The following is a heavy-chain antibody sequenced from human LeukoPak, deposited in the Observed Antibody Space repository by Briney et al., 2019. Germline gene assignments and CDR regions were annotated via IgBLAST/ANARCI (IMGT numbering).Heavy chain of an antibody. J-gene: IGHJ3*02. CDR1: GFTFSSYS. Sequence: GGSLRLSCAASGFTFSSYSMNWVRQAPGKGLEWVSSISSSSSYIYYADSVKGRFTISRDNAKNSLYLQMNSLRAEDTAVYYCARDLSSSWREVDAFDIWGQGTMVTVSS. CDR2: ISSSSSYI. CDR3: ARDLSSSWREVDAFDI. V-gene: IGHV3-21*01. D-gene: IGHD6-13*01.